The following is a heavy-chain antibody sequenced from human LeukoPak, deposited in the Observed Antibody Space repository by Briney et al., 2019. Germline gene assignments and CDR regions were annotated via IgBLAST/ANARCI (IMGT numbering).Heavy chain of an antibody. J-gene: IGHJ4*02. V-gene: IGHV1-2*02. Sequence: ASVKVSCKASGYTFTGYYMHWVRQAPGQGLEWMGWINPNSGGTNYAQKFQGRVTMTRDTSISTAYMELSSLRSDDTAVYYCARWDTYYFDRSGYYFSYWGQGTLVTVSS. CDR3: ARWDTYYFDRSGYYFSY. D-gene: IGHD3-22*01. CDR1: GYTFTGYY. CDR2: INPNSGGT.